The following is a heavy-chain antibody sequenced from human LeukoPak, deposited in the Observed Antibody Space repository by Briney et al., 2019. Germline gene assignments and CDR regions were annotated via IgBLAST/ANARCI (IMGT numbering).Heavy chain of an antibody. CDR2: ITGSGSST. CDR3: AKSVSAIVYYAMDV. CDR1: GFTFSNYV. V-gene: IGHV3-23*01. J-gene: IGHJ6*02. D-gene: IGHD5/OR15-5a*01. Sequence: PGGSLRLSCAASGFTFSNYVMSWVRQAPGRGLEWVSAITGSGSSTYYSVSVRGRFTISRDNSENTLYLQMNSLRVEDTAVYYCAKSVSAIVYYAMDVWGQGTTVTVSS.